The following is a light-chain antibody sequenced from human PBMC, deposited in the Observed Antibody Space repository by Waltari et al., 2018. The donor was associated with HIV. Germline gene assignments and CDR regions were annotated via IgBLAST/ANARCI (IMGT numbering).Light chain of an antibody. V-gene: IGKV3-20*01. CDR3: QQYGSSPRT. CDR2: SAS. Sequence: ETVLTQSPGTLSLSPGERATISCRASQRVSSDSVAWYQQRPGRAPTLLIYSASSRATGIPDRFSGSGSGTDFTLTISRLEPEDFAVYYCQQYGSSPRTFGQGTKVEIK. J-gene: IGKJ1*01. CDR1: QRVSSDS.